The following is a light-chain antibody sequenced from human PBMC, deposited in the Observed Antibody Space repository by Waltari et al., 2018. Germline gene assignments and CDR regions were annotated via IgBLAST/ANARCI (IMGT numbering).Light chain of an antibody. Sequence: QSALTQPRSVSGSPGQPVTISCTGTSSDIGGYNYVSWYQQHPGKAPKLIIYDVTKRPSGVPDRFSASKSGNTASLTIAGLQADDEADYYCYSYADTFTWVFGGGTKLTVL. V-gene: IGLV2-11*01. CDR3: YSYADTFTWV. CDR1: SSDIGGYNY. CDR2: DVT. J-gene: IGLJ3*02.